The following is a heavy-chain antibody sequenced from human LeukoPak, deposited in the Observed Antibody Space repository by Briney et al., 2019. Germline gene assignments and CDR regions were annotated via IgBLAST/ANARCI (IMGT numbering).Heavy chain of an antibody. V-gene: IGHV4-30-4*01. D-gene: IGHD2-21*02. J-gene: IGHJ6*02. CDR1: GGSISSGDYY. CDR2: IYYGGST. CDR3: ARKTEFCGGDCYYYYYGMDV. Sequence: SETLSLTCTVSGGSISSGDYYWSWIRQPPGKGLEWIGYIYYGGSTYYNPSLKSRVTISVDTSKNQFSLKLSSVTAADTAVYYCARKTEFCGGDCYYYYYGMDVWGQGTTVTVSS.